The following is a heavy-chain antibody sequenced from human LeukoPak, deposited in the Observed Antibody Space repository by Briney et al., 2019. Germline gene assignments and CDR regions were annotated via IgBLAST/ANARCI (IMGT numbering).Heavy chain of an antibody. Sequence: SETLSLTCTVSGYSISSGYYWGWIRQPPGKGLEWIGSIYHSGSTYYNPSLKSRVTISVDTSKNQFSLKLSSVTAVDTAVYYCAGGVFSGYLYYFDYWGQGTLVTVSS. CDR2: IYHSGST. CDR1: GYSISSGYY. J-gene: IGHJ4*02. CDR3: AGGVFSGYLYYFDY. V-gene: IGHV4-38-2*02. D-gene: IGHD3-22*01.